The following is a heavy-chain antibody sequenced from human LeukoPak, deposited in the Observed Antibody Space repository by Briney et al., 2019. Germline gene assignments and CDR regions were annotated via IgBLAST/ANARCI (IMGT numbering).Heavy chain of an antibody. Sequence: GGSLRLSCAASGFTFSSYSMNWVRQAPGKGLEWVSSISSSSSYIYYADSVKGRFTISRDNAKNSLYLQMNSLRAEDTAVYYCARDEYSSSSGEDYWGQGTLVTVSS. D-gene: IGHD6-6*01. CDR2: ISSSSSYI. CDR3: ARDEYSSSSGEDY. V-gene: IGHV3-21*01. CDR1: GFTFSSYS. J-gene: IGHJ4*02.